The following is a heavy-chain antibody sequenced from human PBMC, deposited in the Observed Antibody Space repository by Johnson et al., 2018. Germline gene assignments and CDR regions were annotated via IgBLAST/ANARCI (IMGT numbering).Heavy chain of an antibody. Sequence: VQLQESGGGLVQPGGSLRLSCAASGFTFSSYAMSWVRQAPGKGLEWVSAISGSGGSTYYADSVKGRSIISRANSKNPLYLQMNSLRAEDTAVYYCAKDREQWLVMSRAEYFQHWGQGTLVTVSS. D-gene: IGHD6-19*01. CDR1: GFTFSSYA. V-gene: IGHV3-23*01. CDR3: AKDREQWLVMSRAEYFQH. J-gene: IGHJ1*01. CDR2: ISGSGGST.